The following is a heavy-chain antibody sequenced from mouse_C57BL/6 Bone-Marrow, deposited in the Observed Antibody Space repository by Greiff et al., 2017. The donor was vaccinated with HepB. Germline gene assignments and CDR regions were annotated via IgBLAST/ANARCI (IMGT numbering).Heavy chain of an antibody. J-gene: IGHJ2*01. CDR3: TRSYYSNYYFDY. Sequence: LVESGAELVRPGASVKLSCTASGFNIKDDYMHWVKQRPEQGLEWIGWIDPENGDTEYASKFQGKATITADTSSNTAYLQLSSLTSEDTAVYYCTRSYYSNYYFDYWGQGTTLTVSS. V-gene: IGHV14-4*01. CDR1: GFNIKDDY. D-gene: IGHD2-5*01. CDR2: IDPENGDT.